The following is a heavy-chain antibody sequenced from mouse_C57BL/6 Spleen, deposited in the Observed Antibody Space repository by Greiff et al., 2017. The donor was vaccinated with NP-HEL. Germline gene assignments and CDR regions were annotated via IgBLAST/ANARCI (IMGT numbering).Heavy chain of an antibody. D-gene: IGHD2-12*01. J-gene: IGHJ2*01. CDR1: GFNIKDYY. V-gene: IGHV14-1*01. CDR2: IDPEDGDT. Sequence: EVQLQQSGAELVRPGASVKLSCTASGFNIKDYYMHWVKQRPEQGLEWIGRIDPEDGDTEYAPKFQGKATMTADTSSNTAYLQLSSLTSEDTAVYYCTKAYSQPYYFDYWGQGTTLTVSS. CDR3: TKAYSQPYYFDY.